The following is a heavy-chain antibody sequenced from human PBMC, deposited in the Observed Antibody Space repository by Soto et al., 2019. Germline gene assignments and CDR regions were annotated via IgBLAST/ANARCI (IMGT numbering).Heavy chain of an antibody. V-gene: IGHV4-39*01. CDR2: GYYRGRS. Sequence: XGTLGLTGTASGGSVSNISYYWGWNRQSPGKGLEWIGSGYYRGRSYSKSSVKSRVTISIDTSKNRFSLSLNSVTASDTAVYFCVSQRTTVPTQAYFDYCGPGALVTVSS. CDR3: VSQRTTVPTQAYFDY. CDR1: GGSVSNISYY. D-gene: IGHD4-17*01. J-gene: IGHJ4*02.